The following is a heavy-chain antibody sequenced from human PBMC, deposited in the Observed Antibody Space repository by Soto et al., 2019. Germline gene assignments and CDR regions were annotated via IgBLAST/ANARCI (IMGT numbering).Heavy chain of an antibody. CDR2: ISSSSSYI. CDR3: ARELHSRKYGMGV. CDR1: GFTFSSYS. Sequence: EVQLVESGGGLVKPGGSLRLSCAASGFTFSSYSMNWVRQAPGKGLEWVSSISSSSSYIYYADSVKGRFTISRDNAKNSLYLQMNSLRDEDTAVYYCARELHSRKYGMGVWGQGTTVTVSS. D-gene: IGHD6-13*01. V-gene: IGHV3-21*01. J-gene: IGHJ6*02.